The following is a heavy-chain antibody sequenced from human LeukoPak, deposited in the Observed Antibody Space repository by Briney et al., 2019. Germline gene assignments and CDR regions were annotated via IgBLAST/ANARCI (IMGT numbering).Heavy chain of an antibody. V-gene: IGHV3-30*03. CDR3: ARVKTVTMTLDY. D-gene: IGHD3-22*01. CDR1: GFTFSSYG. CDR2: ISYDGSNK. J-gene: IGHJ4*02. Sequence: GGSLRLSCAASGFTFSSYGMHWVRQAPGKGLEWVAVISYDGSNKYYADSVKGRFTISRDNSKNTLYLQMNSLRAEDMAVYYCARVKTVTMTLDYWGQGTLVTVSS.